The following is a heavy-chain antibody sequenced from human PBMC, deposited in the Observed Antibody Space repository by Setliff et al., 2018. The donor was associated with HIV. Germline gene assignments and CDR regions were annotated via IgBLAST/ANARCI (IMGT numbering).Heavy chain of an antibody. J-gene: IGHJ4*02. Sequence: ASVKVSCKASGYTFTSYDINWVRQATGQGLEWMGWMNPNSGNTGYAQKFQGRVTITRNTLYLQMNGLRGEDTAVYYCAKDAPETSWVFTSSSPDYWGQGTLVTVSS. CDR1: GYTFTSYD. D-gene: IGHD6-6*01. V-gene: IGHV1-8*03. CDR2: MNPNSGNT. CDR3: AKDAPETSWVFTSSSPDY.